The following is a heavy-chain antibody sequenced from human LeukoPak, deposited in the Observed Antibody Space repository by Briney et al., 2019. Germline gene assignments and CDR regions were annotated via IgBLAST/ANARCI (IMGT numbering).Heavy chain of an antibody. J-gene: IGHJ4*02. V-gene: IGHV3-23*01. CDR3: ARDRAYYDFWSGYSLDY. CDR2: ITKSGDQT. Sequence: GGSLRLSCVPSGITFSNSALSWVRQAPGKGLEWVSTITKSGDQTHYADSVRGLFTISRDIFKNTLYLQMNSLRAEDTAVYYCARDRAYYDFWSGYSLDYWGQGTLVTVSS. D-gene: IGHD3-3*01. CDR1: GITFSNSA.